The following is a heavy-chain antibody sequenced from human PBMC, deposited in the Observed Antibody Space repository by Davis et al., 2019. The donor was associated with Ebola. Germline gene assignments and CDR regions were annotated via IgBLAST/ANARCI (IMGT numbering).Heavy chain of an antibody. CDR2: INAGNGNT. CDR3: ALHTGMLL. V-gene: IGHV1-3*01. Sequence: ASVKVSCKASGYTFTSYAMHWVRQAPGQRLEWMGWINAGNGNTKYSQKFQGRVTVTRNTSITTAYMELSSLRSEDTAVYYCALHTGMLLWGQGTLVTVSS. CDR1: GYTFTSYA. J-gene: IGHJ4*02. D-gene: IGHD3-16*01.